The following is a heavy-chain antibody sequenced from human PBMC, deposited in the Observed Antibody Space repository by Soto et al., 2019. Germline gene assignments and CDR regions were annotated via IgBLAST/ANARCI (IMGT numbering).Heavy chain of an antibody. V-gene: IGHV4-34*01. CDR1: GGSFSGYY. D-gene: IGHD3-22*01. CDR3: ARGRGRRNHYYHSALGMDV. J-gene: IGHJ6*02. Sequence: SETLSLTCAVYGGSFSGYYWSWIRQPPGKGLEWIGEINHSGSTNYNPSLKSRVTISVDTSKNQFSLKLSSVTAADTAVYYCARGRGRRNHYYHSALGMDVWGQGTTVTVSS. CDR2: INHSGST.